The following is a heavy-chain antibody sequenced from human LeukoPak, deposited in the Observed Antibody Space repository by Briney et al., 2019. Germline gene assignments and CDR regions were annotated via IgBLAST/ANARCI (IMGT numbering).Heavy chain of an antibody. V-gene: IGHV1-18*01. D-gene: IGHD2-2*01. CDR3: ARYHEAYNWFDP. CDR2: ISAYNGNT. J-gene: IGHJ5*02. CDR1: GYTFTSYG. Sequence: ASVKVSCKAPGYTFTSYGISWVRQAPGQGLEWMGWISAYNGNTNYAQKLQGRVTMTTDTSTSTAYMGLRSLRSDDTAVYYCARYHEAYNWFDPWGQGTLVTVSS.